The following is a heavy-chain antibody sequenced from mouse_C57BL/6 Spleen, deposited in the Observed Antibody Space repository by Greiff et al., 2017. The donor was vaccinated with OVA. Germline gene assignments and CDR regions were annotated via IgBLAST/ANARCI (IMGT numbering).Heavy chain of an antibody. CDR2: ISYDGSN. Sequence: EVQLQQSGPGLVKPSQSLSLTCSVTGYSITSGHYWNWIRQFPGNKLEWMGYISYDGSNNYNPSLKNRISLTRDTSKNQFFLKLSSVTTEDAATYYGARSKRGYTMDYWGQGTSVTVSS. V-gene: IGHV3-6*01. CDR3: ARSKRGYTMDY. J-gene: IGHJ4*01. CDR1: GYSITSGHY.